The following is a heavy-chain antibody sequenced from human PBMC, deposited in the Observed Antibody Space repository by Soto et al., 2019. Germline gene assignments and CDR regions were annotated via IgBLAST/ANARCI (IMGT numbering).Heavy chain of an antibody. CDR3: ARDLRWYFDY. CDR2: IYYIGST. V-gene: IGHV4-59*01. CDR1: GGSISSYY. Sequence: SETLSLTCTVSGGSISSYYWSWIRQPPGKGLEWIGYIYYIGSTNYNPSLKSRVTISVDTSKNQFSLKLSFVTAADTAVYYCARDLRWYFDYWGQGTLVTVSS. D-gene: IGHD3-16*01. J-gene: IGHJ4*02.